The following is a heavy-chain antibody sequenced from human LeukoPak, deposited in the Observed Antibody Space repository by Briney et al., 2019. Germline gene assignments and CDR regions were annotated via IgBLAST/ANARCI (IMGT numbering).Heavy chain of an antibody. CDR1: SYTFTSYD. D-gene: IGHD2-2*01. V-gene: IGHV1-18*01. CDR2: VSAYNANT. J-gene: IGHJ1*01. Sequence: GSVKVSCKASSYTFTSYDITWVRQAPGQGLEWMGWVSAYNANTNYAQKFQGRVTMTTDTSTSTAYMELRSLRSDDTAVYYCAKSSYCSSTSCFEYFPHWGQGTLVTVSS. CDR3: AKSSYCSSTSCFEYFPH.